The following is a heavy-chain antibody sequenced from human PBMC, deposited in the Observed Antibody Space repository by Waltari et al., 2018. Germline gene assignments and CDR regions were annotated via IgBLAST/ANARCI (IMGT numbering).Heavy chain of an antibody. CDR2: ISSSSSYI. J-gene: IGHJ4*02. Sequence: EVQLVESGGGLVKPGGSLRLSCAASGFTFSRYSMNWVRQAPGKGLEWVSSISSSSSYIYYADSVKGRFTISRDNAKNSLYLQMNSLRAEDTAVYYCARTSITMIVEDYWGQGTLVTVSS. CDR3: ARTSITMIVEDY. D-gene: IGHD3-22*01. V-gene: IGHV3-21*01. CDR1: GFTFSRYS.